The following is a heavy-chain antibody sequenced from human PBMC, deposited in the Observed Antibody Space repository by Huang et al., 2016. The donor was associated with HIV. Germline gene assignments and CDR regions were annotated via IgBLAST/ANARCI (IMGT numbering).Heavy chain of an antibody. Sequence: QVQLVQSGAEVKKPGASVTVSCKGSGYSFITYYIHWVRQAPGQGLEWMSISHPSGGRTIYAPTFQGSVVMTYGTSTSTVYMELSNVRSEDTAVYYCARDPRWFDCGDDCYSGAFDYWGQGTLVTVSS. CDR3: ARDPRWFDCGDDCYSGAFDY. D-gene: IGHD2-21*02. CDR1: GYSFITYY. CDR2: SHPSGGRT. J-gene: IGHJ4*02. V-gene: IGHV1-46*01.